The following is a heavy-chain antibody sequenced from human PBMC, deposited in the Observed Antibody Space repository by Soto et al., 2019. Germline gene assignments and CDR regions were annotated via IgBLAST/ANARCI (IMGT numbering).Heavy chain of an antibody. CDR2: INPSGGST. CDR3: AHGGHDSSGYEYYFDY. J-gene: IGHJ4*02. V-gene: IGHV1-46*01. CDR1: GYTFTSYY. D-gene: IGHD3-22*01. Sequence: ASVKVSCKASGYTFTSYYMHWVRQAPGHGLEWMGIINPSGGSTSYAQKFQGRVTMTRDTSTSTVYMELSSLRSEDTAVYYCAHGGHDSSGYEYYFDYWGQGTLVTVSS.